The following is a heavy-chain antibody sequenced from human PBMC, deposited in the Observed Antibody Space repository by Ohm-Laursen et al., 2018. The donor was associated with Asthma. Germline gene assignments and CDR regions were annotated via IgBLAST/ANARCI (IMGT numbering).Heavy chain of an antibody. V-gene: IGHV3-30-3*01. CDR1: GFTVSSYV. J-gene: IGHJ4*02. CDR2: ILSDGTNK. Sequence: SLRLSCAASGFTVSSYVMHWVRQAPGKGLEWVAVILSDGTNKHYADSVKGRFTISRDNSQNTLYLQMNSLRVEDTAVYYCAREGSGGPDYWGQGTLVTVSS. D-gene: IGHD1-26*01. CDR3: AREGSGGPDY.